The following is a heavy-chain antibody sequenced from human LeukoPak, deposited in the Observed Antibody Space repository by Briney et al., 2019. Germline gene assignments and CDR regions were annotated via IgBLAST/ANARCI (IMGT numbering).Heavy chain of an antibody. Sequence: PGGSLRLSCAASGFTVSSNYMSWVRQAPGKGLEWVSVIYSGGSTYYADSVKGRFTISRDNSKNTLYLQMNSLRAEDTAVYYCARDLTRYYYYYGMDVWGQGTTVTVSS. V-gene: IGHV3-66*01. CDR2: IYSGGST. CDR3: ARDLTRYYYYYGMDV. CDR1: GFTVSSNY. J-gene: IGHJ6*02. D-gene: IGHD3-9*01.